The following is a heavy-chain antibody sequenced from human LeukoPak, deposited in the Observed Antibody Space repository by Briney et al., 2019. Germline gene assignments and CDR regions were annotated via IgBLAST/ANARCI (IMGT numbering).Heavy chain of an antibody. CDR3: ATSPASVDSS. J-gene: IGHJ5*02. CDR1: GFTFTRFW. Sequence: PGGSLRLSCAASGFTFTRFWLTWVRQSPGKGLEWVANINPDGSKTTYVDSVGGRFAISRDNAKNSVFLLTTGLRAEDTAMYYCATSPASVDSSWGQGTLVAVSS. D-gene: IGHD3-3*01. CDR2: INPDGSKT. V-gene: IGHV3-7*01.